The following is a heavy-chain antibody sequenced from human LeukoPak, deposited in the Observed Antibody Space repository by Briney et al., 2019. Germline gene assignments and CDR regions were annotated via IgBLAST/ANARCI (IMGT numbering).Heavy chain of an antibody. CDR1: GFTFNTHA. Sequence: PGTSLRLSCAASGFTFNTHAMHWVRQTPGAGLEWVAIITYDGLNKYYPDSVKGRFTISRDNSKNTLYLQMNSLRAEDTAVYYCTRSFGSGSYPTWLDYWGQGSLVTVSS. CDR3: TRSFGSGSYPTWLDY. CDR2: ITYDGLNK. D-gene: IGHD3-10*01. J-gene: IGHJ4*02. V-gene: IGHV3-30-3*01.